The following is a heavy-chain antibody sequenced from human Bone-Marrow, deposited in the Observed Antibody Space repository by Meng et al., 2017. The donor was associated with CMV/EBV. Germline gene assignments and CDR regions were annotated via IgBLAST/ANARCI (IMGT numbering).Heavy chain of an antibody. V-gene: IGHV4-39*07. CDR1: GGSISSSSYY. J-gene: IGHJ4*02. CDR2: IYYSGST. Sequence: SETLSLTCTVSGGSISSSSYYWGWIRQPPGKGLEWIGSIYYSGSTYYNPSLKSRVTISVDTSKNQFSLKLSSVTAADTAVYYCARGLGSGSYSDYWGQGTLVTVSS. CDR3: ARGLGSGSYSDY. D-gene: IGHD3-10*01.